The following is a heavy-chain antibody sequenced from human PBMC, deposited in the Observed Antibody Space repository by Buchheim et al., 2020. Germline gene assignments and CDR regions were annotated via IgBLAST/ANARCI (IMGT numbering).Heavy chain of an antibody. CDR2: IYYSGTT. D-gene: IGHD3-22*01. Sequence: QLQLQESGPGLVKPSETLSLTCTVSGGSISSSSYYWGWIRQPPGKGLEWIGSIYYSGTTYYNPSLKTRVTISIDTSKNQFSLRLSSVTAADTAVYSCARLIGASGAFDSWGQGTL. J-gene: IGHJ4*02. CDR1: GGSISSSSYY. CDR3: ARLIGASGAFDS. V-gene: IGHV4-39*01.